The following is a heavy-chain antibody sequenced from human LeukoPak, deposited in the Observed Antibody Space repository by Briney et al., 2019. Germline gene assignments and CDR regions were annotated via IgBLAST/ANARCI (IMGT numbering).Heavy chain of an antibody. CDR3: AKDPHTGYSFAY. CDR2: LSGSGGST. Sequence: GGSLRLSCVFSGFTFSSYAMSWVRQAPGKGLEWVSSLSGSGGSTYYADSVKGRFTISRDNSKNTLYLQMNSLRVEDTAVYYCAKDPHTGYSFAYWGQGTLVTVSS. D-gene: IGHD5-18*01. CDR1: GFTFSSYA. J-gene: IGHJ4*02. V-gene: IGHV3-23*01.